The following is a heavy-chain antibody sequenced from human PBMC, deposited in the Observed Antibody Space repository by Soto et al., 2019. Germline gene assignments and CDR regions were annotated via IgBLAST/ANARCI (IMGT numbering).Heavy chain of an antibody. CDR1: GFTFSSYG. V-gene: IGHV3-33*01. Sequence: GGSLRLSCAASGFTFSSYGMHWVRQAPGKGLEWVAVIWYDGSNKYYADSVKGRFTISRDNSKNTLYLQMNSLRAEDTAVYYCARDGGGVAGTYNWFDPWGQGTLVTVSS. CDR3: ARDGGGVAGTYNWFDP. D-gene: IGHD6-19*01. CDR2: IWYDGSNK. J-gene: IGHJ5*02.